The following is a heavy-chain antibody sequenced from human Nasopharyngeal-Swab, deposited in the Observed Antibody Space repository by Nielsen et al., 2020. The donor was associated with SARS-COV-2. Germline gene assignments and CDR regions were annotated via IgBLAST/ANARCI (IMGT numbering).Heavy chain of an antibody. J-gene: IGHJ6*03. Sequence: WIRQPPGKGLEWIGSIYYSGSSYYNPSLESRVTISVDTSKNQFSLKLSSVTAADTAVYYCARLRATVTTSYYYYYYMDVWVKGTTVTVSS. CDR2: IYYSGSS. CDR3: ARLRATVTTSYYYYYYMDV. V-gene: IGHV4-39*01. D-gene: IGHD4-11*01.